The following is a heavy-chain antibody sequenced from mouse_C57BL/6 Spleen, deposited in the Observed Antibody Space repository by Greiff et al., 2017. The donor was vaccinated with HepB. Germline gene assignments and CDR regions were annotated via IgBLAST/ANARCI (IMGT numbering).Heavy chain of an antibody. Sequence: QVQLQQSVAELVRPGASVTLSCKASGYTFTDYEMHWVKQTPVHGLEWIGAIDPETGGTTYNQKFKGKAILTADKSSSTAYMELRSLTSEDSAGYYCTGGRCAYWGQGTLVTVSA. V-gene: IGHV1-15*01. CDR2: IDPETGGT. CDR1: GYTFTDYE. CDR3: TGGRCAY. J-gene: IGHJ3*01.